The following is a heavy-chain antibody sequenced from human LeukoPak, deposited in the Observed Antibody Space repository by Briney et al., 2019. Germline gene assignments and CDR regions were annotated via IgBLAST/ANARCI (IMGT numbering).Heavy chain of an antibody. CDR2: INSDGSST. CDR3: AKEAYSGYDGGVED. Sequence: GGSLRLSCAASGFTFSSYWMHWVRQAPGKGLVWVSRINSDGSSTSYADSVKGRFTISRDNAKNTLYLQMNSLRAEDTAVYYCAKEAYSGYDGGVEDWGQGTLVTVSS. CDR1: GFTFSSYW. J-gene: IGHJ4*02. D-gene: IGHD5-12*01. V-gene: IGHV3-74*01.